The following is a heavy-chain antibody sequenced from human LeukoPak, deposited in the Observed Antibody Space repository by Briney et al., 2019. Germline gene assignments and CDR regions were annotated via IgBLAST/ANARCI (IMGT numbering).Heavy chain of an antibody. D-gene: IGHD2/OR15-2a*01. CDR1: GYTFTSYD. CDR2: ISAYNGNT. CDR3: ARIDFGYFDY. Sequence: ASVKVSCKASGYTFTSYDINWVRQATGQGLEWMGWISAYNGNTNYAQKLQGRVTMTTDTSTSTAYMELRSLRSDDTAVYYCARIDFGYFDYWGQGTLVTVSS. J-gene: IGHJ4*02. V-gene: IGHV1-18*01.